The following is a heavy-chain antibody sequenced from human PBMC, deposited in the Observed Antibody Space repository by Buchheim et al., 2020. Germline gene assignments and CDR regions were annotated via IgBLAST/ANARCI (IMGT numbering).Heavy chain of an antibody. D-gene: IGHD2-15*01. V-gene: IGHV4-59*08. CDR2: IYYSGST. Sequence: QVQLQESGPGLVKPSETLSLTCTVSGGSISSYYWSWIRQPPGKGLEWIGYIYYSGSTNYNPSLKSRVTISVDTSKKQFSLKLSSVTAADTAVYYCARWDRYCSGGSCYSFIAYWGQGTL. J-gene: IGHJ4*02. CDR3: ARWDRYCSGGSCYSFIAY. CDR1: GGSISSYY.